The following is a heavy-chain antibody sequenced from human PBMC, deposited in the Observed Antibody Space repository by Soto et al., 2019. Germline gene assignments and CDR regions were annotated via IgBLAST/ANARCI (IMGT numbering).Heavy chain of an antibody. CDR3: ARDRLAYCGGDCYSGELDP. CDR1: CGSISSYY. Sequence: SETLSLTCTVSCGSISSYYWSWIRQPAGKGLEWIGRIYTSGSTNYNPSLKSRVTMSVDTSKNQFSLKLSSVTAADTAVYYCARDRLAYCGGDCYSGELDPWGQGTLVTVSS. V-gene: IGHV4-4*07. CDR2: IYTSGST. J-gene: IGHJ5*02. D-gene: IGHD2-21*02.